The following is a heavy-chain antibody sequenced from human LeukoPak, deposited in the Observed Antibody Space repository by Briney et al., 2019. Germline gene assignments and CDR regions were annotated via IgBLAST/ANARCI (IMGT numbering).Heavy chain of an antibody. Sequence: GESLRISCKGSGYSFTSYWITWVRQMPGKGLEWMGRIDPRGSYTSYSSSFQGHVTITVDKSVNTAYLHWSSLQASDTGMYYCARPHCSSLDCYGYYYAMDLWGQGTTVTVSS. CDR1: GYSFTSYW. CDR3: ARPHCSSLDCYGYYYAMDL. J-gene: IGHJ6*02. V-gene: IGHV5-10-1*01. D-gene: IGHD2-2*01. CDR2: IDPRGSYT.